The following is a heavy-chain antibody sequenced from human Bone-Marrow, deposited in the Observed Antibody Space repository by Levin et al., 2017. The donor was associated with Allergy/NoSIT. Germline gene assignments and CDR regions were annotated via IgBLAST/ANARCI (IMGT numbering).Heavy chain of an antibody. CDR1: GFTFSSYG. Sequence: RAGGSLRLSCAASGFTFSSYGMHWVRQAPGKGLEWVAVIWYDGSNKYYADSVKGRFTISRDNSKNTLYLQMNSLRAEDTAVYYCASGAAGPALGVFGYWGQGTLVTVSS. V-gene: IGHV3-33*01. J-gene: IGHJ4*02. CDR2: IWYDGSNK. CDR3: ASGAAGPALGVFGY. D-gene: IGHD6-13*01.